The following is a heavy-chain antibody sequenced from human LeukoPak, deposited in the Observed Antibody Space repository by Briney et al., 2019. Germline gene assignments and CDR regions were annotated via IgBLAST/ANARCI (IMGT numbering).Heavy chain of an antibody. CDR3: APDSSGAFPNRFDP. J-gene: IGHJ5*02. CDR1: GFTFSSYA. V-gene: IGHV3-23*01. CDR2: ISGSGDTT. D-gene: IGHD3-22*01. Sequence: YPGGSLRLSCAVSGFTFSSYAISWVRQAPAKGLECVSSISGSGDTTYYADPVKGRFTISRDNSKNTLYLQMNSLRAEDTAVYYCAPDSSGAFPNRFDPWGQGTLVTVSS.